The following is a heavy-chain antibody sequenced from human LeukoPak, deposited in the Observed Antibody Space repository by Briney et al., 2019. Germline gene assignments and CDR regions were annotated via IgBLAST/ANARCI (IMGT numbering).Heavy chain of an antibody. V-gene: IGHV4-34*01. CDR2: INHSGST. CDR3: ARSAAKEFDY. D-gene: IGHD2-2*01. CDR1: GGSFGGYY. J-gene: IGHJ4*02. Sequence: SETLSLTCAVYGGSFGGYYWSWIRQPPGKGLEWIGEINHSGSTNYNPSLKSRVTISVDTSKNQFSLKLSSVTAADTAVYYCARSAAKEFDYWGQGTLVTVSS.